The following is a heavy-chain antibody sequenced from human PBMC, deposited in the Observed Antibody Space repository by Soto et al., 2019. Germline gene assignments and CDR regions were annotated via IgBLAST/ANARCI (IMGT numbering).Heavy chain of an antibody. CDR3: AKGSSSRSLDS. Sequence: SLRLSYAASGFTFDDYAMHWVRQAPGRGLEWVSGISWNSVSIGYADSVKGRFTISRDNAKKSLYLQMKSLRAEDTALYYCAKGSSSRSLDSWGQGILVTVSS. J-gene: IGHJ4*02. V-gene: IGHV3-9*01. CDR1: GFTFDDYA. D-gene: IGHD6-13*01. CDR2: ISWNSVSI.